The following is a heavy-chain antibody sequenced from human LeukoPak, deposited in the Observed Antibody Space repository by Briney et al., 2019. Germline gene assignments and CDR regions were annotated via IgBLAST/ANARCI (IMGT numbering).Heavy chain of an antibody. CDR3: ARRRGGATTGLDH. V-gene: IGHV1-2*02. Sequence: ASVKVSCKASGYTFNGYYMHWVRQAPGQALQSMGWINSNSGARNYGQKLPRRVTISRDTAINTAYLELTRLTSDDTGVYYCARRRGGATTGLDHWGQGTLVTVSS. D-gene: IGHD1-26*01. CDR1: GYTFNGYY. J-gene: IGHJ4*02. CDR2: INSNSGAR.